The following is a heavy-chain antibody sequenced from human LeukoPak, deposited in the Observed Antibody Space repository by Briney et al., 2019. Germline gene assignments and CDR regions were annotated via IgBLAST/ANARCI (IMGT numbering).Heavy chain of an antibody. V-gene: IGHV1-8*01. CDR3: ARSSVGIRRRTDY. CDR1: GYTFTRYD. J-gene: IGHJ4*02. CDR2: MNPNSGNT. D-gene: IGHD3-22*01. Sequence: ASVKVSCKATGYTFTRYDINWVRQATGQGLEWMGWMNPNSGNTGYAQKFQGRVTMTRSTSVSTAYMELSNLTSEDTAVYYCARSSVGIRRRTDYEGQGPVVLVSS.